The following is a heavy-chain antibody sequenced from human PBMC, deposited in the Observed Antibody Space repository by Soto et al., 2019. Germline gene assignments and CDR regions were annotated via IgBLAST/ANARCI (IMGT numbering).Heavy chain of an antibody. J-gene: IGHJ2*01. CDR1: GFTFRSYA. CDR3: AKEPVGPDWSFDL. Sequence: DVQLLESGGGLVQPGGSLRLSCAASGFTFRSYAMSWVRQAPGKGLEWVSGISGSGISTHYADSVKGRFTVSRDNSKNTLYLQMTSLRAADTAVYNCAKEPVGPDWSFDLWGRGTLVTVSS. V-gene: IGHV3-23*01. CDR2: ISGSGIST.